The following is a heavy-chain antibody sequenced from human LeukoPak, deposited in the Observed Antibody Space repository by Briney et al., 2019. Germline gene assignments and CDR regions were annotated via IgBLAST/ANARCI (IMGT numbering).Heavy chain of an antibody. CDR2: IYYRGST. V-gene: IGHV4-38-2*02. Sequence: PSETLSLTCTVSGYSISSGYYWGWIRQPPGRGLEWIASIYYRGSTHYNPSLASLKSRVTISGDTSKNQFSLKLSSVTAADTAVYYCARYREVGATVDYWGQGTLVTVSS. CDR3: ARYREVGATVDY. J-gene: IGHJ4*02. CDR1: GYSISSGYY. D-gene: IGHD1-26*01.